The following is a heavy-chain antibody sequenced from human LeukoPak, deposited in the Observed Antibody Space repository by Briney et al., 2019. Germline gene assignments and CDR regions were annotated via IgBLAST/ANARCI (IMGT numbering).Heavy chain of an antibody. CDR3: ARDLETYYYGSGSYWGYFDY. J-gene: IGHJ4*02. D-gene: IGHD3-10*01. CDR1: GFIFNTFA. Sequence: PGGSLRLSCTASGFIFNTFAMSWVRQTPGRRLEWVSAISGSGGASYYADSVKGRFTISRDNSKNTLYLQMNSLRAEDTAVYYCARDLETYYYGSGSYWGYFDYWGQGTLVTVSS. V-gene: IGHV3-23*01. CDR2: ISGSGGAS.